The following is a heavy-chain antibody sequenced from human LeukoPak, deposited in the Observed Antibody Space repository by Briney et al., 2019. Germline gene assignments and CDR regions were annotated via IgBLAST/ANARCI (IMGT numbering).Heavy chain of an antibody. J-gene: IGHJ3*02. CDR1: GGSISSYY. Sequence: PSETLSLTCTVSGGSISSYYWSWIRQPAGKGLEWIGRIYTSGSTNYNPSLKSRVTMSVDTSKNQFSLKLSSVTAADTAVYYCARGVVVPAKGRAFDIWGQGTMVTVSS. CDR2: IYTSGST. D-gene: IGHD2-2*01. CDR3: ARGVVVPAKGRAFDI. V-gene: IGHV4-4*07.